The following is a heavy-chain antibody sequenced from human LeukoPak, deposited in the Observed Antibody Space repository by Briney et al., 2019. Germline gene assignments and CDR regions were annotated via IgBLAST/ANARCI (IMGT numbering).Heavy chain of an antibody. D-gene: IGHD4-17*01. CDR2: IWYDGSNK. Sequence: GGSLRLSCAASGFTFSSYGMHWVRQAPGKGLEWVAVIWYDGSNKYYADSVKGRFTISRDNSKNTLYLQMNSLRAEDTAVCYCARARYVDDYGDYVPRYYYGMDVWGQRTTVTVSS. V-gene: IGHV3-33*01. J-gene: IGHJ6*02. CDR1: GFTFSSYG. CDR3: ARARYVDDYGDYVPRYYYGMDV.